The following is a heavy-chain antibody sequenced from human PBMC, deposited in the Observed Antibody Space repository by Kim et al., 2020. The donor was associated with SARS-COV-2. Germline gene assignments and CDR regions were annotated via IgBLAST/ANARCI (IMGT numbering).Heavy chain of an antibody. Sequence: GGSLRLSCAASGFTFSSYGMHWVRQAPGKGLEWVVVISYDGSNKYYADSVKGRFTISRDNSKNTLYLQMNSLRAEDTAVYYCAKAGRDEAFDIWGQGTMVTVSS. CDR2: ISYDGSNK. CDR3: AKAGRDEAFDI. J-gene: IGHJ3*02. CDR1: GFTFSSYG. V-gene: IGHV3-30*18.